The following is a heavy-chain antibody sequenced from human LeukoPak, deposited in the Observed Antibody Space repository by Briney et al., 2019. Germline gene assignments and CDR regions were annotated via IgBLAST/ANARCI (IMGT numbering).Heavy chain of an antibody. CDR3: ATEIAVAGVGFDY. Sequence: MTSETLSLTCTVSGGSISSGDYYWSWIRQPPGKGLEYIGYIYYSGSSYTNPSLKSRITMSMDTSKNHFSLKLSSVTAADTAVYYCATEIAVAGVGFDYWGQGNLVTVSS. CDR2: IYYSGSS. CDR1: GGSISSGDYY. V-gene: IGHV4-30-4*08. D-gene: IGHD6-19*01. J-gene: IGHJ4*02.